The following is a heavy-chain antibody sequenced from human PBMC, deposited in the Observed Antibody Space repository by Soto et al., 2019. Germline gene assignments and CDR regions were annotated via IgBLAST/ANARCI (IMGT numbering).Heavy chain of an antibody. J-gene: IGHJ6*02. V-gene: IGHV4-4*02. CDR1: GGSISSSNW. CDR3: ARDSKITMVRGVIARLNYYGMDV. CDR2: IYHSGST. Sequence: SETLSLTCAVSGGSISSSNWWSWVRQPPGKGLEWIGEIYHSGSTNYNPPLKSRVTISVDKSKNQFSLKLSSVTAADTAVYYCARDSKITMVRGVIARLNYYGMDVWGQGTTVTVSS. D-gene: IGHD3-10*01.